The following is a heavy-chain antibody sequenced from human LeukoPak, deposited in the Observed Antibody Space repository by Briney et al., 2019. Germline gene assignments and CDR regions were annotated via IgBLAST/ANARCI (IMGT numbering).Heavy chain of an antibody. CDR2: INHSGST. D-gene: IGHD3-22*01. CDR1: GGSFSGYY. J-gene: IGHJ4*02. Sequence: SETLSLTCAVYGGSFSGYYWSWIRQPPGKGLEWIGEINHSGSTNYNPSLKSRVTLSVDTSKNQFSLKLSSVTAAHTAVYYCASRKGALYYYDSSGYSFDYWGQGTLVTVSS. V-gene: IGHV4-34*01. CDR3: ASRKGALYYYDSSGYSFDY.